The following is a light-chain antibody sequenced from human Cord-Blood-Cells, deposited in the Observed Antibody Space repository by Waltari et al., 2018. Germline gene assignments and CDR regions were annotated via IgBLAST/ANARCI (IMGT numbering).Light chain of an antibody. J-gene: IGKJ1*01. CDR3: QQYGSSPRT. CDR2: GAS. V-gene: IGKV3-20*01. CDR1: QSVSSSY. Sequence: EIVLTQSPGTPSLSPGERATLPCRASQSVSSSYLAWYQQKPGQAPRLLIYGASSRATGIPDRFSGSGSGTDFTLTISRLEPEDFAVYYCQQYGSSPRTFGQGTKVEIK.